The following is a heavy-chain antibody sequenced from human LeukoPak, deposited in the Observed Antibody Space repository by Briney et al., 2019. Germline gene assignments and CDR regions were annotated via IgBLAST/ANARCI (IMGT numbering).Heavy chain of an antibody. V-gene: IGHV3-23*01. CDR2: ISGSGGST. Sequence: GGSLRLSCAASGFTFSSYAMSLVRQAPGKGLEWVSAISGSGGSTYYADSVKGRFTISRGNSKNTLYLQMNSLRAEDTAVYYCAKGSDYVWGSYRYTSGYFDYWGQGTLVTVSS. CDR1: GFTFSSYA. D-gene: IGHD3-16*02. CDR3: AKGSDYVWGSYRYTSGYFDY. J-gene: IGHJ4*02.